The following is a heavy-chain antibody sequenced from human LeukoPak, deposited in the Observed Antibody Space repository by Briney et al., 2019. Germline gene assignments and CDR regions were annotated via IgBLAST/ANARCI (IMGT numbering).Heavy chain of an antibody. CDR2: LFYSGST. CDR3: ARHYSGWYNFFDY. Sequence: ASETLSLTCTVSGAISSSSYYWGWLRQPPGKGLEWIGSLFYSGSTYYNPSLKSRVTISVDTSKNQFSLKLTSVTAADTAVYYCARHYSGWYNFFDYWGQGTLVTVSS. J-gene: IGHJ4*02. D-gene: IGHD6-19*01. V-gene: IGHV4-39*01. CDR1: GAISSSSYY.